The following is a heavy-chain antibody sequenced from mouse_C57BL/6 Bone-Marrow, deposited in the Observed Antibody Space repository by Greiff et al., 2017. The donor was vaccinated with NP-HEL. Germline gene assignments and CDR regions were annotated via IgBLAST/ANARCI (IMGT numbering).Heavy chain of an antibody. CDR3: ARRRRYDFED. CDR2: IDPDSGGT. V-gene: IGHV1-72*01. D-gene: IGHD2-12*01. CDR1: GFTFTSYC. Sequence: VQLQQPGAELVKPGASVKLSCTASGFTFTSYCMHWVKQRPERGLEWIGRIDPDSGGTKYTEKFKGKATLTADKPSSTAYMQLSSLTSEDAEVYYSARRRRYDFEDWGKGTTVTVAS. J-gene: IGHJ2*01.